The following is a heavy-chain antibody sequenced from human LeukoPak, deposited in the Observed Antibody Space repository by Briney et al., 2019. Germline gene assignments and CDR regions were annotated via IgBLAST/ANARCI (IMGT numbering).Heavy chain of an antibody. D-gene: IGHD3-10*01. V-gene: IGHV3-23*01. CDR2: ISVSGHRT. J-gene: IGHJ4*02. CDR3: AKALRRGAFDY. CDR1: GFTFSSYS. Sequence: GGSLRLSCAASGFTFSSYSMSWVRQAPGKGLEWISGISVSGHRTYHAASVKGRFTISRDNSNNMVYLQMNSLRAEDTAVYYCAKALRRGAFDYWGQGTLVTVSA.